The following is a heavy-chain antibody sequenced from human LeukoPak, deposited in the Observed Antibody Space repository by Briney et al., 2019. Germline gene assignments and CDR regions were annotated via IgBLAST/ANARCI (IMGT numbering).Heavy chain of an antibody. J-gene: IGHJ4*02. CDR3: AKDWIQFNRVFDCFDF. V-gene: IGHV3-23*01. CDR1: GFPFETNA. CDR2: IGNTET. Sequence: GGSLRLSCATSGFPFETNAMSWVRQAPGKGLEWVATIGNTETFYADSVTGRFTISRDNSKNKVNLQMNMLRVEDTAIYYCAKDWIQFNRVFDCFDFWGQGTLVTVSS. D-gene: IGHD5-18*01.